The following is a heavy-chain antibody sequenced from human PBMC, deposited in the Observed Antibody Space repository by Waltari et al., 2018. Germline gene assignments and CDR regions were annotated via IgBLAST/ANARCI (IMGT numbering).Heavy chain of an antibody. CDR3: ARDQRAASSSRAFDI. CDR2: IYSSCTT. D-gene: IGHD6-6*01. CDR1: GFSVSSNY. J-gene: IGHJ3*02. Sequence: EVRLVESGGDLIQHGGSLRLSCAASGFSVSSNYMSWVRQAPGKGLEWVLVIYSSCTTYYADSVKVRFTISRDNSKNTLYLQMNSLRAEDTAVYYCARDQRAASSSRAFDIWGQGTMVTVSS. V-gene: IGHV3-53*01.